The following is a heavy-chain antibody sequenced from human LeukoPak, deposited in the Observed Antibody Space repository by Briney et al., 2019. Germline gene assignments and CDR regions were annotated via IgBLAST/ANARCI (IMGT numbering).Heavy chain of an antibody. CDR1: GFSFSNAW. J-gene: IGHJ4*02. CDR2: IRYDGSNK. Sequence: GGSLRLSCAASGFSFSNAWMSRVRQAPGKGLEWVAFIRYDGSNKYYADSVKGRFTISRDNSKNTLYLQMNSLRAEDTAVYYCAKDFVWFGELFPKSHYFGYWGQGTLVTVSS. CDR3: AKDFVWFGELFPKSHYFGY. V-gene: IGHV3-30*02. D-gene: IGHD3-10*01.